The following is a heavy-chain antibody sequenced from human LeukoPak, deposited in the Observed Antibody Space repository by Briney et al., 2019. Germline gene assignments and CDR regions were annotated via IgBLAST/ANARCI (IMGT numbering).Heavy chain of an antibody. CDR2: ISAYNGNT. CDR3: VGDYYDFWSGYWGYYYYMDV. V-gene: IGHV1-18*01. J-gene: IGHJ6*03. CDR1: GYTFTSYG. Sequence: ASVKVSCKASGYTFTSYGISWVRQAPGQGLEWMGWISAYNGNTNYAQKLQGRVTMTTDTSTSTAYMELRSLRSDDTAVYYCVGDYYDFWSGYWGYYYYMDVWGKGTTVTVSS. D-gene: IGHD3-3*01.